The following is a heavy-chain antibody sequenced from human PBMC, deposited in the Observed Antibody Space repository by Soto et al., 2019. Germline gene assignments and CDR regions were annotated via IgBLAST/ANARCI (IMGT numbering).Heavy chain of an antibody. J-gene: IGHJ4*02. CDR2: IYYSGST. Sequence: QLQLQESGPGLVKPSETLSLTCTVSGGSISSSSYYWGWIRQPPGKGLEWIGSIYYSGSTCHNPSLRSRVTISVDTSKNQFSLKLSAVSAADTAVYYCAASSGWGLYFDYWGQGTLVTVSS. CDR1: GGSISSSSYY. CDR3: AASSGWGLYFDY. D-gene: IGHD6-19*01. V-gene: IGHV4-39*01.